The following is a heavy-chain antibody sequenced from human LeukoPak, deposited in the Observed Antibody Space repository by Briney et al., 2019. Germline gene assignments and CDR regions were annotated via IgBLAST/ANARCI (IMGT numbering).Heavy chain of an antibody. J-gene: IGHJ6*02. CDR3: ARDQCNSMPATGYGMDV. V-gene: IGHV3-30-3*01. Sequence: GGSLRLSCAASGFTFSSYAMHWVRQAPGKGLEWVAVISYDGSNKYYADSVKGRFTISRDNSKNTLYLQMNSLRAEDTAVYYCARDQCNSMPATGYGMDVWGQGTTVTVSS. CDR2: ISYDGSNK. CDR1: GFTFSSYA. D-gene: IGHD2/OR15-2a*01.